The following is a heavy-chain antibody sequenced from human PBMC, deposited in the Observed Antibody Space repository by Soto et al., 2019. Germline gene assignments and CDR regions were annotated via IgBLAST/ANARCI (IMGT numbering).Heavy chain of an antibody. V-gene: IGHV5-10-1*01. CDR3: ARQXPIVVVPAALRYYGMDV. CDR2: IDPSDSYT. D-gene: IGHD2-2*01. CDR1: GYSFTIYW. J-gene: IGHJ6*02. Sequence: PGESLKISCKGSGYSFTIYWISWVRQMPGKGLEWMGRIDPSDSYTNYSPSFQGHVTISADKSISTAYLQWSSLKASDTAMYYCARQXPIVVVPAALRYYGMDVWGQGTTVTVSS.